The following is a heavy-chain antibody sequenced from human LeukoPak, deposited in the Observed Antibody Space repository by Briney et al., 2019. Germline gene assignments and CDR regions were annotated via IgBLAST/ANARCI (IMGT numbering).Heavy chain of an antibody. Sequence: GGSLRLSCAASGFSVSANHMSWVRQAPGRGLDWVSTIYSGGSIYYADSVKGRFTISRDNSKNTLYLQMNSLRVEDTAVYYCARASRVTTRLDAFDIWGQGTMVTVSS. CDR2: IYSGGSI. CDR3: ARASRVTTRLDAFDI. CDR1: GFSVSANH. D-gene: IGHD2-21*02. J-gene: IGHJ3*02. V-gene: IGHV3-53*01.